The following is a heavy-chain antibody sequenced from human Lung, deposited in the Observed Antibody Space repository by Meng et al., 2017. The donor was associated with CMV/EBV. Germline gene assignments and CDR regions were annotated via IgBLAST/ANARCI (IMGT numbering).Heavy chain of an antibody. CDR3: GRGSDLTGYYSRNFVRWVDS. D-gene: IGHD3-9*01. J-gene: IGHJ5*01. Sequence: LRLSCTVSGGSISSGDYYWSWIRQPPGKGLEWIGYIYYSGSTYYNPSLKSRVTISVDTCKNQFSLKLNSVTAADTAEYYCGRGSDLTGYYSRNFVRWVDSGGKGTLVTVYS. V-gene: IGHV4-30-4*08. CDR2: IYYSGST. CDR1: GGSISSGDYY.